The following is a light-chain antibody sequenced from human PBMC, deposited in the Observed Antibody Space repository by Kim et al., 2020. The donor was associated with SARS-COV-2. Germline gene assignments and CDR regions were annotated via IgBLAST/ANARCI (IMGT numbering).Light chain of an antibody. Sequence: QLVLTQSPSASASLGASVTVSCTLTHEHRDYAIAWHQQQPEKGPRYLMKINTDGRHVKGDGIPDRFSGSGSGTERHLTISNLQSDDEAVYYCQSWGRGIRVFGSGTKVTVL. CDR3: QSWGRGIRV. J-gene: IGLJ1*01. V-gene: IGLV4-69*01. CDR2: INTDGRH. CDR1: HEHRDYA.